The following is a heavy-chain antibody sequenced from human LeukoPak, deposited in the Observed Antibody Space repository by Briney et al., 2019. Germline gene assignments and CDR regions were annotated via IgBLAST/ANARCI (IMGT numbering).Heavy chain of an antibody. CDR1: SGSISNYY. D-gene: IGHD3-16*01. J-gene: IGHJ6*02. CDR2: ISYSGNT. V-gene: IGHV4-59*01. CDR3: ARDSSYDYVWGTYDYYSMDV. Sequence: SETLSLTCTVSSGSISNYYWTWIRQPPGKGLEWIGYISYSGNTNYNPSLKSRVTISLDTSKNRFSLKLTSVTAADTAVYYCARDSSYDYVWGTYDYYSMDVWGQGATVAVSS.